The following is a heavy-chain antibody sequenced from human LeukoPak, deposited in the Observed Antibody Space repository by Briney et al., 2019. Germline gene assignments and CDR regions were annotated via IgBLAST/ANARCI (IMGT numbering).Heavy chain of an antibody. CDR3: ARTQDDYNNAIDY. D-gene: IGHD4-11*01. J-gene: IGHJ4*02. CDR2: ISSSSTYI. CDR1: GFTFSGYS. V-gene: IGHV3-21*04. Sequence: GGSLRLSCTASGFTFSGYSMNWVRQALGKGLEWVSSISSSSTYIYYADSVKGRFTISRDNTKNSLYLQKSSMRADDTAVYYYARTQDDYNNAIDYWGQGTLVTVST.